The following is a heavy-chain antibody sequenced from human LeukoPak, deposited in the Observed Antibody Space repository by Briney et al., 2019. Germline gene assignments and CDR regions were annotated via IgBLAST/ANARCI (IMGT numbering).Heavy chain of an antibody. CDR2: IYYSGST. Sequence: SETLSLTCTVSGGSISSGDYYWSWIRQPPGKGLEWIGYIYYSGSTYYNPSLKSRVTISVDTSKNQFSLKLSSVTAADTAVYYCPSDTAMVTDYYYMDVWGKGTTVTVSS. J-gene: IGHJ6*03. CDR1: GGSISSGDYY. V-gene: IGHV4-30-4*08. CDR3: PSDTAMVTDYYYMDV. D-gene: IGHD5-18*01.